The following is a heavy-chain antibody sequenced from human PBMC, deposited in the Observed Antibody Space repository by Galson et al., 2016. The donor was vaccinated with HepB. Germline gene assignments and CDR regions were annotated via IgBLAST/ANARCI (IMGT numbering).Heavy chain of an antibody. CDR2: INPNNGGT. J-gene: IGHJ4*02. Sequence: SCKASGYTFTVYYMHWVRQAPGQGPEWMGWINPNNGGTNFAQKFQGRVTMTRDTSISTAYMELNRVTSDDTAVYYCARVGYYGSGSFDYRGQGTLVAVSS. V-gene: IGHV1-2*02. D-gene: IGHD3-10*01. CDR3: ARVGYYGSGSFDY. CDR1: GYTFTVYY.